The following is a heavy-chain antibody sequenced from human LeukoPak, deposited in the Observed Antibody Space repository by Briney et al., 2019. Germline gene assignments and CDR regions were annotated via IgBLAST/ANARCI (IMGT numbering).Heavy chain of an antibody. CDR3: ARGVSGTIDS. J-gene: IGHJ4*02. CDR2: AYYRSKWHY. Sequence: SQTLSLTCAISGDSVSSNSPTWNWIRQSPSRGLEWLGRAYYRSKWHYGYAVSVQSRVTINPDTSKNQFSLQLNSVTPEDTAVYYCARGVSGTIDSWGQGTLVTASS. V-gene: IGHV6-1*01. D-gene: IGHD1-7*01. CDR1: GDSVSSNSPT.